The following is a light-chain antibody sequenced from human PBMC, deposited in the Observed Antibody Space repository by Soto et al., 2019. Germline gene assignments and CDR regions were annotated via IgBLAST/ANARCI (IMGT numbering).Light chain of an antibody. CDR2: DTS. CDR1: QSVRNK. Sequence: EIVVTQSPATLSVSPGERDTLNCRVSQSVRNKVAWYQHKPGQPPRVIIYDTSTRAAGIPSRFRGSGSGTEFTLPISRLQSDDFETYYCQQLISYPLNFGGGTKVDIK. V-gene: IGKV3-15*01. J-gene: IGKJ4*01. CDR3: QQLISYPLN.